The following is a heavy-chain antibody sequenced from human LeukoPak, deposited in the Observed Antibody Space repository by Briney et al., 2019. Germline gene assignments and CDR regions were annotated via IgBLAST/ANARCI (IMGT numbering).Heavy chain of an antibody. J-gene: IGHJ4*02. CDR1: GFSFSSDG. D-gene: IGHD4-17*01. Sequence: GGSLRLSCAASGFSFSSDGMHWVRQAPGKGLEWVSSTNGGGDYTYYADSVRGRFSISRDNADNTLYLQMSSLRADDTAVYYCSKGANIGGDYGVFDHWGQGTLVTVSS. V-gene: IGHV3-23*01. CDR3: SKGANIGGDYGVFDH. CDR2: TNGGGDYT.